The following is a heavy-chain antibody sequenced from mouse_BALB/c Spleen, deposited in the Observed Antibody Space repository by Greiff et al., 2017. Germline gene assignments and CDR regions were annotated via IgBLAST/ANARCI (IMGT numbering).Heavy chain of an antibody. Sequence: VQLQESGAELVKPGASVKLSCKASGYTFTSYYMYWVKQRPGQGLEWIGEINPSNGGTNFNEKFKSKATLTVDKSSSTAYMQLSSLTSEDSAVYYCTRTSYDYDAMDYWGQGTSVTVSS. J-gene: IGHJ4*01. V-gene: IGHV1S81*02. CDR3: TRTSYDYDAMDY. CDR1: GYTFTSYY. CDR2: INPSNGGT.